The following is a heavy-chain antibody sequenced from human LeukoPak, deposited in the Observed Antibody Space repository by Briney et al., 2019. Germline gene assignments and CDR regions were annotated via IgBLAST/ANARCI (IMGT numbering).Heavy chain of an antibody. CDR1: GYTFTGYY. J-gene: IGHJ3*02. CDR2: VNPNSGGT. V-gene: IGHV1-2*02. Sequence: ASVKVSCKASGYTFTGYYMHWVRQAPGQGLEWMGWVNPNSGGTNYAQKFQGRVTMTRDTSISTAYMELSRLRSDDTAVYYCARGSSRDGYNPDPDAFDIWGQGTMVTVSS. D-gene: IGHD5-24*01. CDR3: ARGSSRDGYNPDPDAFDI.